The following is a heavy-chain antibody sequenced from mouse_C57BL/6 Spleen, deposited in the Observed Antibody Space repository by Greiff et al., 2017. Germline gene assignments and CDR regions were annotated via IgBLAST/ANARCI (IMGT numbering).Heavy chain of an antibody. D-gene: IGHD1-1*01. CDR1: GYTFTSYW. CDR2: INPSNGGT. J-gene: IGHJ3*01. V-gene: IGHV1-53*01. Sequence: QVQLQQPGTELVKPGASVKLSCKASGYTFTSYWMHWVKQRPGQGLEWIGNINPSNGGTNYNEKFKSKATLTVAKSSSTAYMQLSSLTSEDSAVYYCARGGYGSPWFAYWGQGTLVTVSA. CDR3: ARGGYGSPWFAY.